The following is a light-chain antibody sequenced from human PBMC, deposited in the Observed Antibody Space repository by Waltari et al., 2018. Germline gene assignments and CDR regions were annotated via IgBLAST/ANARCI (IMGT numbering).Light chain of an antibody. CDR1: QSLLHSNGNTY. CDR2: RGS. Sequence: DIVMTQTPLSLPITPGEPASISCRSSQSLLHSNGNTYLHWYLQKPGQSPQLLIYRGSNRASGVPDRFSGSGSGTDFTPKISKVEAEDVGVYYCVQAIAFPFTFGPGTKLDIK. CDR3: VQAIAFPFT. J-gene: IGKJ3*01. V-gene: IGKV2-40*01.